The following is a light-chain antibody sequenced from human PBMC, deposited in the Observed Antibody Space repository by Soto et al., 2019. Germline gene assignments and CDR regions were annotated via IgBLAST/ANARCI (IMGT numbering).Light chain of an antibody. CDR3: QQYGNSPYT. V-gene: IGKV3-20*01. J-gene: IGKJ2*01. Sequence: EIVLTQSPGTLSLSPGERATLSCRASQSVSSSYLAWYQQKPGQAPRLLIYEASTGATGIPDRFSGSGSGTDFTLTISRLEPGDFAVYYCQQYGNSPYTFGQGTKLEIK. CDR2: EAS. CDR1: QSVSSSY.